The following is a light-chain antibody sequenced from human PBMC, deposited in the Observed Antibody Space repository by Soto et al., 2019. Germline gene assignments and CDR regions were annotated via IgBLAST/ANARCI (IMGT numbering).Light chain of an antibody. Sequence: DIQMTQSLSTLSASVGDRVTITCRASQSISSWLAWYQQKPGKAPKLLIYDASSLGSGVPSRFSGSGSGTEFTLTISSPQPDDFATYYCQQYNTYPYTFGQGTKLEIK. V-gene: IGKV1-5*01. J-gene: IGKJ2*01. CDR1: QSISSW. CDR3: QQYNTYPYT. CDR2: DAS.